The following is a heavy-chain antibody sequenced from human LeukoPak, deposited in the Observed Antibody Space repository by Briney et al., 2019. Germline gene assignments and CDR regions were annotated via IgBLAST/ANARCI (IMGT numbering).Heavy chain of an antibody. Sequence: SETLSLTCTVSGGSNSSSSYYWGWIRQPPGKGLEWIGSIYYSGSTYYNPSLKSRVTISVDTSKNQFSLKLSSVTAADTAVYYCARVPGHCEGCFDYWGQGTLVTVSS. J-gene: IGHJ4*02. D-gene: IGHD2-2*01. CDR2: IYYSGST. CDR1: GGSNSSSSYY. V-gene: IGHV4-39*01. CDR3: ARVPGHCEGCFDY.